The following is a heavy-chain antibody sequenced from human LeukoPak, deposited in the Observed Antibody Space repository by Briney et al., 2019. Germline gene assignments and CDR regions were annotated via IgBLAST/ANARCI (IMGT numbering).Heavy chain of an antibody. D-gene: IGHD3-3*01. CDR1: GFTFSSYS. V-gene: IGHV3-21*01. CDR2: ISSSSSYI. Sequence: TGGSLRLSCAASGFTFSSYSRNWVRQAPGKGLGLVSSISSSSSYIYYADSVKGRFTISRDNAKNSLYLQMNSLRAEDTAVYYCARGATIFGVVYFDYWGQGTLVTVSS. CDR3: ARGATIFGVVYFDY. J-gene: IGHJ4*02.